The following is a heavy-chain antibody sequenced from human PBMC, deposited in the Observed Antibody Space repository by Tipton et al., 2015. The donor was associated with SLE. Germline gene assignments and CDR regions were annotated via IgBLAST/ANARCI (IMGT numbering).Heavy chain of an antibody. CDR3: ARAEAFDI. J-gene: IGHJ3*02. CDR2: IYTSGST. CDR1: GGSISSYY. Sequence: TLSLTCTVSGGSISSYYWSWIRQPAGKGLEWIGHIYTSGSTNYNPSLKSRVTMSVDTSKNQFFMMLSSVTAGDMAGYYCARAEAFDIWGQGTMVTVSS. V-gene: IGHV4-4*07.